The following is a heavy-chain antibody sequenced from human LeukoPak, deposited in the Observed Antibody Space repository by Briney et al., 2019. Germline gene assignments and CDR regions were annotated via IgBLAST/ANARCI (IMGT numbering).Heavy chain of an antibody. CDR3: ARSVEGSFDY. V-gene: IGHV3-48*01. Sequence: GRSLRLSCATSGFTFSPYSFNWVRQAPGKGLEWISYINAHRTIYYADSVEGRFTTSRDNAKNSAYLQLNSLRVEDTAMYYCARSVEGSFDYWGQGTLVTVSS. CDR1: GFTFSPYS. CDR2: INAHRTI. J-gene: IGHJ4*02. D-gene: IGHD6-19*01.